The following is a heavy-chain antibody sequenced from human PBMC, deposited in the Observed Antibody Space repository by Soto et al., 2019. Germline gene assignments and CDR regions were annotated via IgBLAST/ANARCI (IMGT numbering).Heavy chain of an antibody. CDR2: ISATGGST. D-gene: IGHD6-6*01. CDR3: AKDRLAGNFDY. Sequence: EVQVLDSGGGLVQPGGSLRLSCAASEFRFNNYAMNWVRQAPEKGLEWVATISATGGSTYCADSVKGRFTISRDNSKNTLYLQLNGLRVEYTAVYYCAKDRLAGNFDYWGQGTQVSVSS. J-gene: IGHJ4*02. V-gene: IGHV3-23*01. CDR1: EFRFNNYA.